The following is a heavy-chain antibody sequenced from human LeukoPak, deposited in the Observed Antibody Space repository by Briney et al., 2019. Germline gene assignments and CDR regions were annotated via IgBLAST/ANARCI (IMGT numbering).Heavy chain of an antibody. CDR2: INSDASST. Sequence: VSRINSDASSTSYADSVKGRFTITRDNAKNTLYLQMNSLRAEGTAVYYCARPRYYYYMDVWGKGTAVTVSS. CDR3: ARPRYYYYMDV. J-gene: IGHJ6*03. V-gene: IGHV3-74*01.